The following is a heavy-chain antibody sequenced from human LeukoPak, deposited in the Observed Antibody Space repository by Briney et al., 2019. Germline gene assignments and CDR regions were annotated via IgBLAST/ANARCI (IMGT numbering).Heavy chain of an antibody. CDR3: ARDVEARISAAGTFDY. V-gene: IGHV3-23*01. Sequence: GGSLRLSCAASGFTFSIYAMSWVRQAPGKGLEWVSVISGLGGSTYYADSVKGRFAISRDNSKNTLWLQMNSLRADDTAIYYCARDVEARISAAGTFDYWGQGSLVTVSS. D-gene: IGHD6-13*01. CDR1: GFTFSIYA. J-gene: IGHJ4*02. CDR2: ISGLGGST.